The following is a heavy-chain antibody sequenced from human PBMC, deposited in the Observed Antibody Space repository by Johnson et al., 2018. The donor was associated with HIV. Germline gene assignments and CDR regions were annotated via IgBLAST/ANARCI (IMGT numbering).Heavy chain of an antibody. CDR2: ISSSGSTI. Sequence: VQLLESGGGLVKPGGSLRLSCAASGFTFSDYYMSWIRQAPGKGLEWVSYISSSGSTIYYGDSVKGRFTISRDNAKKILYLQMNSLRAEYTAVYYCASPNWGGAFDIWGQGTMVTVSS. V-gene: IGHV3-11*04. D-gene: IGHD2-21*01. CDR1: GFTFSDYY. CDR3: ASPNWGGAFDI. J-gene: IGHJ3*02.